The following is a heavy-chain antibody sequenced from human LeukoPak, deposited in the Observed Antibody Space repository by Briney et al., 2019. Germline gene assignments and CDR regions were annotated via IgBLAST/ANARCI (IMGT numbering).Heavy chain of an antibody. J-gene: IGHJ4*02. CDR3: AREGEETYYYDRSAHFFDY. Sequence: SGGSLRLSCAASGFTLNFYSMNWVRQAPGKGLEWISSISSSRGYIYYAASVRGRFTISRDNAKNSLYLQMNSLRVEDTAVYFCAREGEETYYYDRSAHFFDYWGQGIQVTVSS. V-gene: IGHV3-21*06. CDR1: GFTLNFYS. CDR2: ISSSRGYI. D-gene: IGHD3-22*01.